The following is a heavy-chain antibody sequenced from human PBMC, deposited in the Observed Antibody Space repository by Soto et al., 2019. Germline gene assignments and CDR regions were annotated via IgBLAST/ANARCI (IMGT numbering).Heavy chain of an antibody. Sequence: GGPVKVSCKASGYTFTVYYMHWVRQAPGQGLEWMGWINPKSGGTMYPQKFQGRVTMTWDTSISTAYMALTRLRSDDTAVYYCARDLAKGGGSAGFDYWGQGTLVTVSS. V-gene: IGHV1-2*02. CDR2: INPKSGGT. CDR3: ARDLAKGGGSAGFDY. J-gene: IGHJ4*02. D-gene: IGHD1-26*01. CDR1: GYTFTVYY.